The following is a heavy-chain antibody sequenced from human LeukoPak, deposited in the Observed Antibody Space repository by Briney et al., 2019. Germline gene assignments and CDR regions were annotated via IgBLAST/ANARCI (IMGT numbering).Heavy chain of an antibody. CDR1: GFTFSSYG. CDR3: AKAKTAAGIGDYYYYMDV. CDR2: ISGSGGST. Sequence: SGGPLRLSCAASGFTFSSYGMSWVRQAPGKGLEWVSAISGSGGSTYYADSVKGRFTISRDNSKNTLYLQMNSLRAEDTAVYYCAKAKTAAGIGDYYYYMDVWGKGTTVTISS. V-gene: IGHV3-23*01. J-gene: IGHJ6*03. D-gene: IGHD6-13*01.